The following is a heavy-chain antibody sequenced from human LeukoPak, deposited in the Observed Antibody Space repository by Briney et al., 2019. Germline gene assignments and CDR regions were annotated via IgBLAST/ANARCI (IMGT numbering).Heavy chain of an antibody. J-gene: IGHJ3*02. V-gene: IGHV3-48*03. CDR3: AKAPPPYCSGGSCFDAFDI. D-gene: IGHD2-15*01. CDR2: ISSSGSTI. CDR1: GFTFSSYE. Sequence: PGGSLRLSCAASGFTFSSYEMNWVRQAPGKGLEWVSYISSSGSTIYYADSVKGRFTISRDNAKNTLFLQMNSLRAEDTAVYYCAKAPPPYCSGGSCFDAFDIWGQGTMVTVSS.